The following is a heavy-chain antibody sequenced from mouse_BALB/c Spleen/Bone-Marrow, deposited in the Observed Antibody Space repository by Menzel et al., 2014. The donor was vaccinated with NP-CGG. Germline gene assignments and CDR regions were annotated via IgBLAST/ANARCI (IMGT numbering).Heavy chain of an antibody. CDR2: INPESRTI. D-gene: IGHD1-1*01. J-gene: IGHJ2*01. CDR3: ARLDCYGYLNY. V-gene: IGHV4-1*02. CDR1: GFAFSRYW. Sequence: EVKLMESGGGLVQPGGSLKLSCAASGFAFSRYWMSWVRQAPGKGLEWIGEINPESRTINYSPSLKDKFIISKDNAKNTLLLRMNKVRSEDTALYYCARLDCYGYLNYWGQGTTLTVSS.